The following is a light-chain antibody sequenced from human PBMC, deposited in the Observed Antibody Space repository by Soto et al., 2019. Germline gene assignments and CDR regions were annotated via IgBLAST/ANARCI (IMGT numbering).Light chain of an antibody. Sequence: EIVLTQSPATLSLSPGERATLSCRASQSISYLAWYQQKPGQAPRLLIYDASNRATGIPARFSGGGTGTDFTLTISSLEPEDFAVYYCQQRSDWPPTFGGGTKVEIK. CDR3: QQRSDWPPT. CDR1: QSISY. CDR2: DAS. J-gene: IGKJ4*01. V-gene: IGKV3-11*01.